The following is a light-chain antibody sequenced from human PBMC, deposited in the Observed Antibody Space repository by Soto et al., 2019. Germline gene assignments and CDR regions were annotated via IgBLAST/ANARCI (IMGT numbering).Light chain of an antibody. Sequence: DIQLTQSPSFLSASVGDRVTLTCRASQGIGTYLAWYQQKPEKAPRLLIYAASTLQSGVPSRFSGSGSGTEFTLTISSLQPEDFATYYCQQLNTYPLTFGGGTKVEIK. CDR2: AAS. V-gene: IGKV1-9*01. J-gene: IGKJ4*01. CDR1: QGIGTY. CDR3: QQLNTYPLT.